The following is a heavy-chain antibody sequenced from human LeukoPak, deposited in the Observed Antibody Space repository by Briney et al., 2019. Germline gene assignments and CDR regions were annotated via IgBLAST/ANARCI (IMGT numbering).Heavy chain of an antibody. V-gene: IGHV3-30*04. CDR1: GLTFSTFA. Sequence: AGSLRLSCAASGLTFSTFAMHWVRQAPDQGLGRVAVISYDGSDKDYADSVKRRFTISREDSKHTLYLQKNSLRAEDAAVYFCASDDALGDNALDIWGGEGMVTVSS. CDR2: ISYDGSDK. CDR3: ASDDALGDNALDI. J-gene: IGHJ3*02. D-gene: IGHD3-16*01.